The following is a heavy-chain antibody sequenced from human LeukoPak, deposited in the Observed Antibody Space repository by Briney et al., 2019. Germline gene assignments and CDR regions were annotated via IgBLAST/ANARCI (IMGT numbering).Heavy chain of an antibody. D-gene: IGHD2-21*02. Sequence: ASVKVSCKASGYTFTSYYMHWVRQAPGQGLEWMGIINPSGGSTSYAQKFQGRVTMTRDTSTSTVYMELSSLRSEDTAVYSCARAGSDYCGGDCPKFDYWGQGTLVTVSS. J-gene: IGHJ4*02. V-gene: IGHV1-46*01. CDR3: ARAGSDYCGGDCPKFDY. CDR1: GYTFTSYY. CDR2: INPSGGST.